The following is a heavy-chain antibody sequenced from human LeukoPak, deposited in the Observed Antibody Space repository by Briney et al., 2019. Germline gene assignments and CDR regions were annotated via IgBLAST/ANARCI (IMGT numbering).Heavy chain of an antibody. CDR2: IIPIFGTA. J-gene: IGHJ4*02. D-gene: IGHD3-10*01. CDR1: GGTFSSYA. Sequence: SVKVSCKASGGTFSSYAISWVRQAPGQGLEWMGGIIPIFGTANCAQKFQGRVTITADESTSTAYMGLSSLRSEDTAVYYCARGTMVRGVLKGPLDYWGQGTLVTVSS. CDR3: ARGTMVRGVLKGPLDY. V-gene: IGHV1-69*13.